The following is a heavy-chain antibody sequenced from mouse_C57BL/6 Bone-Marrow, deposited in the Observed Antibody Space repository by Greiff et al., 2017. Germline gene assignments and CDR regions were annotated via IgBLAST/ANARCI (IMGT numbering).Heavy chain of an antibody. Sequence: EVKLVESGGGLVQPGGSLKLSCAASGFTFSDYYMYWVRQTPEKRLEWVAYISNGGGSTYYPDTVKGRFTISRDNAKNTLYLQMSRRKSEDTAMYYCARRGGDWGQGTSVTVSS. CDR3: ARRGGD. J-gene: IGHJ4*01. CDR1: GFTFSDYY. V-gene: IGHV5-12*01. CDR2: ISNGGGST.